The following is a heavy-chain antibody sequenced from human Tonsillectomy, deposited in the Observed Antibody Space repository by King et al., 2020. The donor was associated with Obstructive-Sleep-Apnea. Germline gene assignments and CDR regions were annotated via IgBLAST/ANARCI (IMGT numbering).Heavy chain of an antibody. CDR2: ISWDGGST. D-gene: IGHD3-10*01. CDR3: AKDIMPHYYGSGTPLDY. Sequence: VQLVESGGVVVQPGGSLRLSCAASGFTFDDYTMHWVRQAPGKGLEWVSLISWDGGSTYYADSVKGRFTISRDNSKNSLYLQMNSLRTEDTALYYCAKDIMPHYYGSGTPLDYWGQGTLVTVSS. V-gene: IGHV3-43*01. J-gene: IGHJ4*02. CDR1: GFTFDDYT.